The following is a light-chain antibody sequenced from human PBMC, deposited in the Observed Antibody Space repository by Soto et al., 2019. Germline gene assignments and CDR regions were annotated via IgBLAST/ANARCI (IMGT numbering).Light chain of an antibody. Sequence: DVQMTQSPSSLSAFVGDRVTITCRASQGIAPYLAWFQQKPGKVLKLLIYATSTLQSGVPSRFSGSGSGTDFTLNISSLRPEDVATYDCKKYNSAPLTCGGGNKVEFK. CDR3: KKYNSAPLT. J-gene: IGKJ4*01. CDR2: ATS. V-gene: IGKV1-27*01. CDR1: QGIAPY.